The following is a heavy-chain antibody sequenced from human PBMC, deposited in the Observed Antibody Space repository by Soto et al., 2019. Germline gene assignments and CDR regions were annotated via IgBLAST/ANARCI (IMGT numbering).Heavy chain of an antibody. Sequence: GGSLRLSCAASGFTFSNYWMHWVRQAPGKGLVWVSRINSDESSTDYADSVKGRFTISRDNAKNTLYLLMNSLRAEDTAVYYCAKAAGAINQWGQGTLVTISS. CDR1: GFTFSNYW. J-gene: IGHJ4*02. CDR3: AKAAGAINQ. D-gene: IGHD1-26*01. CDR2: INSDESST. V-gene: IGHV3-74*01.